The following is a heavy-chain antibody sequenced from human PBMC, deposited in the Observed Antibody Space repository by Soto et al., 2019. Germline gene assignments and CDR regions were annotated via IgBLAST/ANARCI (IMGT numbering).Heavy chain of an antibody. J-gene: IGHJ5*02. CDR3: ARASGSSWTRGDWFDP. Sequence: SVKVSCKASGGTFSSYTISWVRQAPGQGLEWMGRIIPILGIANYAQKFQGRVTITADKFTSTAYMELSSLRSEDTAVYYCARASGSSWTRGDWFDPWGQGTLVTVSS. CDR2: IIPILGIA. V-gene: IGHV1-69*02. D-gene: IGHD6-13*01. CDR1: GGTFSSYT.